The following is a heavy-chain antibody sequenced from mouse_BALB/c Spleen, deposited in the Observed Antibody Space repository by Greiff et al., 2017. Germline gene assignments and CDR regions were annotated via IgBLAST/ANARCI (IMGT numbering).Heavy chain of an antibody. J-gene: IGHJ4*01. CDR3: ARGGLYGSSSYYAMDY. Sequence: QVQLQQSGAELVRPGTSVKVSCKASGYAFTNYLIEWVKQRPGQGLEWIGVINPGSGGTNYNEKFKGKATLTADKSSSTAYMQLSSLTSDDSAVYFCARGGLYGSSSYYAMDYWGQGTSVTVSS. CDR2: INPGSGGT. CDR1: GYAFTNYL. D-gene: IGHD1-1*01. V-gene: IGHV1-54*01.